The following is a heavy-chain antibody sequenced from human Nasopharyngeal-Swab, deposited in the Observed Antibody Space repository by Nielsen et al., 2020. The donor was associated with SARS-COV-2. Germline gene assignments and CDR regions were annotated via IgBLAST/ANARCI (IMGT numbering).Heavy chain of an antibody. Sequence: GEALKISCKGSGYSFTSYWIGWVRQMPGKGLEWMGIIYPGDSDTRYSPSFQGQVTISADKSISTAYLQWSSLKASDAAMYYCARDGQPAAWYSGYDYLRCLNYWGQGTLVTVSS. V-gene: IGHV5-51*01. CDR1: GYSFTSYW. D-gene: IGHD5-12*01. CDR2: IYPGDSDT. CDR3: ARDGQPAAWYSGYDYLRCLNY. J-gene: IGHJ4*02.